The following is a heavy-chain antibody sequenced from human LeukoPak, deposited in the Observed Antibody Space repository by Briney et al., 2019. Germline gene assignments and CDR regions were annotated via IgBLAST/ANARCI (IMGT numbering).Heavy chain of an antibody. J-gene: IGHJ4*02. D-gene: IGHD5-12*01. CDR2: IKQDGSEK. V-gene: IGHV3-7*01. CDR1: GFTFSIYW. CDR3: ARDRSSGYEDY. Sequence: HPGGSLRLSCAASGFTFSIYWMSWVRQAPGKGLEWVANIKQDGSEKYYVDSVEGRFTISRDNAKNSLYLQMNSLRAEDTAVYYCARDRSSGYEDYWGQGTLVTVSS.